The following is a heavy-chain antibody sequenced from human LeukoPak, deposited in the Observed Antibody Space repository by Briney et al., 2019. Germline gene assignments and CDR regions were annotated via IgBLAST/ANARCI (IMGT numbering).Heavy chain of an antibody. CDR2: IKQDGSEK. D-gene: IGHD2-2*01. CDR1: GFTFSSYW. J-gene: IGHJ4*02. V-gene: IGHV3-7*01. CDR3: ARIMVPAAINYFDY. Sequence: GGSLRLSCEASGFTFSSYWMSWVRQAPGKGLEWVANIKQDGSEKYYVDSVKGRFTISRDNAKNSLYLQMNSLRAEDTAVYYCARIMVPAAINYFDYWGQGTLVTVSS.